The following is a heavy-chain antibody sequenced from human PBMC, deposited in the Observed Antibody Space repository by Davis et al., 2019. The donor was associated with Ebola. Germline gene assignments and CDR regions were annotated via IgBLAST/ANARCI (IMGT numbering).Heavy chain of an antibody. D-gene: IGHD4-23*01. Sequence: GGSLRLSCAASGFTFSSYWMSWVRQAPGKGLEWVANIKQDGSEKYYVDSVKGRFTISRDNDKNSLSLQMNGLRAEDMAVYYCARGPSTGNSFTYWGQGTLVTVSS. CDR2: IKQDGSEK. CDR3: ARGPSTGNSFTY. J-gene: IGHJ4*02. V-gene: IGHV3-7*01. CDR1: GFTFSSYW.